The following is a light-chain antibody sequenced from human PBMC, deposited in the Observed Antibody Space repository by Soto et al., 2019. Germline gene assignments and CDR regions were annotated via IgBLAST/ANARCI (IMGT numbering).Light chain of an antibody. J-gene: IGKJ1*01. CDR3: QHYYNTPRT. CDR2: WPS. Sequence: DIVMTQSPYSLAVSLCERATINCNSSQSIFYSSNSKDYLAWYQQKPGQPPKLLIYWPSTRGSGVPDRFSASVSGTDFNLTISSLQAEDVAEYYCQHYYNTPRTFGQGTKVDIK. V-gene: IGKV4-1*01. CDR1: QSIFYSSNSKDY.